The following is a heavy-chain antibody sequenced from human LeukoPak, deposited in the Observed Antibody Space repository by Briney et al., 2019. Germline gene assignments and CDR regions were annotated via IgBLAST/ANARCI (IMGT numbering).Heavy chain of an antibody. J-gene: IGHJ2*01. D-gene: IGHD6-25*01. V-gene: IGHV4-59*08. CDR3: AGQGGGFWYFDL. Sequence: PSETLSLTCTVSGGSISSYYWSWIRQPPGKGLEWIGYIYYSGSTNYNPSLKSRVTISVDTSKNQFSLKLSSVTAADTAVYYCAGQGGGFWYFDLWGRGTLVTVSS. CDR2: IYYSGST. CDR1: GGSISSYY.